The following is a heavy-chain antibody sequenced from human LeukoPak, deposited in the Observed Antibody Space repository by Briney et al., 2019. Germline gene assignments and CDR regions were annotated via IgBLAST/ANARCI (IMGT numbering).Heavy chain of an antibody. V-gene: IGHV4-59*08. J-gene: IGHJ5*02. CDR1: VGSISSYY. CDR3: ARVGDYGDYVNWFDP. Sequence: SETLALTCTVSVGSISSYYWSWIRQPPGKGLEWIGSGYHIGSTYFNPSLRSRVTILIDIFKNQFSLKMSSVTAADTAIYYCARVGDYGDYVNWFDPWGPGTLVTVSS. D-gene: IGHD4-17*01. CDR2: GYHIGST.